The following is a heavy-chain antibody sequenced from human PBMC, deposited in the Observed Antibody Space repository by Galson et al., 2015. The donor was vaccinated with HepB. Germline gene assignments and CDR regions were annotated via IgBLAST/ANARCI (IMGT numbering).Heavy chain of an antibody. D-gene: IGHD2-8*02. CDR2: LATIGGNT. J-gene: IGHJ3*02. Sequence: SLRLSCAISGFTFTNDAMSWVRPAPGKGLEWVASLATIGGNTYYADSMKGRFTISRDSFTNTIYLQMDSLRAEDTALYYCASRTRLLGYAFDSWGQGTTVTVSS. CDR3: ASRTRLLGYAFDS. CDR1: GFTFTNDA. V-gene: IGHV3-23*01.